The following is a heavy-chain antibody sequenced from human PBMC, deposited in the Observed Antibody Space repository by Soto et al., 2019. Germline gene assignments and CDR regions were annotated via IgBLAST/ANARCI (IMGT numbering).Heavy chain of an antibody. CDR3: ARDRRGYSGYDSYGMDV. CDR2: IYYSGST. CDR1: GGSISSGGYY. J-gene: IGHJ6*02. V-gene: IGHV4-31*03. D-gene: IGHD5-12*01. Sequence: PSETLSLTYTVSGGSISSGGYYWSWIRQHPGKGLEWIGYIYYSGSTYYNPSLKSRVTISVDTSKNQFSLKLSSVTAADTAVYYCARDRRGYSGYDSYGMDVWGQGTTVTVSS.